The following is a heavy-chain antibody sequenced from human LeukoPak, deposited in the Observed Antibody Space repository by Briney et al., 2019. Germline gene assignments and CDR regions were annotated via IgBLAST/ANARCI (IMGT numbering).Heavy chain of an antibody. CDR3: TRAHGRITRDAYLDY. V-gene: IGHV3-53*01. Sequence: GGSLRLSCAASGFTVSSNYMSWVRQAPGKGLEWVSVIYSGGSTSYADSVKGRFAISRDDSKNTLHLQMNSLRAEDTAMYYCTRAHGRITRDAYLDYWGQGTQVTVSS. J-gene: IGHJ4*02. D-gene: IGHD3-10*01. CDR1: GFTVSSNY. CDR2: IYSGGST.